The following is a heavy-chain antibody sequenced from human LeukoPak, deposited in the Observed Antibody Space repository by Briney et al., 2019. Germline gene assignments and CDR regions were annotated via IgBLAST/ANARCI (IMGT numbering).Heavy chain of an antibody. CDR1: GYTFTGYG. CDR2: ISAYNGNT. V-gene: IGHV1-18*01. CDR3: ARVPSGYYDSSGYSD. Sequence: GASVKVSCKASGYTFTGYGISWVRQAPGQGLEWMGWISAYNGNTNYAQKLQGRVTMTTDTSTSTAYMELRSLRSDDTAVYYCARVPSGYYDSSGYSDWGQGTLVTVSS. J-gene: IGHJ4*02. D-gene: IGHD3-22*01.